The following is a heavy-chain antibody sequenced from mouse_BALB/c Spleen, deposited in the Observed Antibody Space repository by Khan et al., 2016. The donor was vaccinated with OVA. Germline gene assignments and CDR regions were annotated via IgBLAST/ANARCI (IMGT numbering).Heavy chain of an antibody. D-gene: IGHD2-10*01. CDR2: ILPGTGNT. CDR3: TRPYYADY. CDR1: GYTFRSYW. J-gene: IGHJ2*01. Sequence: QVQLKESGTELMKPGATVKISCKATGYTFRSYWMEWVKERPGHGLEWIGEILPGTGNTNYNAKFKGKATFTADTSSNTAYMQLSSLASDDSAVYYCTRPYYADYWGQGTTLTVSS. V-gene: IGHV1-9*01.